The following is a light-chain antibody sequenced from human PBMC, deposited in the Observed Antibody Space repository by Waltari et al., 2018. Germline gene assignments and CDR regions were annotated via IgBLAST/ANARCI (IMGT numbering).Light chain of an antibody. J-gene: IGKJ4*01. CDR1: QDISNS. CDR3: QQYHNLPAT. V-gene: IGKV1-33*01. Sequence: DIQMTQSPSSLSASVGDRVTITCQASQDISNSLNWYQQKPGKAPKVLIYDAANLESGVPTRFSGSGFGTDFTFTISSLQPEDLATYFCQQYHNLPATFGGGTKVESK. CDR2: DAA.